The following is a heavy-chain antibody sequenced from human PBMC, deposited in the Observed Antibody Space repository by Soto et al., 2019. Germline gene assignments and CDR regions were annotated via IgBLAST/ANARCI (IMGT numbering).Heavy chain of an antibody. CDR1: GGTFSSYA. Sequence: QVQLVQSGAEVKKPGSSVKVSCKASGGTFSSYAISWVRQAPGQGLEWMGGIIPIFGTANYAQKFQGRVTITADESTSTAYMELRSLRSEDTAVYYCARGTDYYDSSGYIYFDYWGQGTLVTVSS. CDR2: IIPIFGTA. D-gene: IGHD3-22*01. V-gene: IGHV1-69*01. CDR3: ARGTDYYDSSGYIYFDY. J-gene: IGHJ4*02.